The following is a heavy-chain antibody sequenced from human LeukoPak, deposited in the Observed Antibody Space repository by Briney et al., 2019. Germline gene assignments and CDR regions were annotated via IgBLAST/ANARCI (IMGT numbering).Heavy chain of an antibody. Sequence: GGSLRLSCAASGFTFSSYAMSWVRQAPGKGLEWVSAISGPGTSTYYADSVKGRFTISRDNAKNTLYLQMNSLRGEDTAVYYCGREIQAPGKTLEYWGQGTLVTVSS. V-gene: IGHV3-23*01. CDR2: ISGPGTST. CDR3: GREIQAPGKTLEY. CDR1: GFTFSSYA. J-gene: IGHJ4*02.